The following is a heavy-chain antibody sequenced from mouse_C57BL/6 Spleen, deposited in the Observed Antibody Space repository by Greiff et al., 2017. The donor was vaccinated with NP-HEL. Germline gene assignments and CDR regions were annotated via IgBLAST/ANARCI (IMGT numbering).Heavy chain of an antibody. D-gene: IGHD1-1*01. V-gene: IGHV1-39*01. CDR1: GYSFTDYN. Sequence: EVQLQQSGPELVKPGASVKISCKASGYSFTDYNMNWVKQSNGKSLEWIGVINPNYGTTSYNQKFKGKATLTVDQSSSTAYMQLNSLTSEDPAVYYCASYGSSPYYAMDYWGQGTSVTVSS. CDR3: ASYGSSPYYAMDY. J-gene: IGHJ4*01. CDR2: INPNYGTT.